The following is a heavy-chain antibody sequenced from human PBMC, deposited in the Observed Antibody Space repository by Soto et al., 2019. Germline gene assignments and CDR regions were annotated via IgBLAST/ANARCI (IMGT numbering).Heavy chain of an antibody. CDR3: ARHGQQLVPPWLGWYMDV. D-gene: IGHD6-6*01. CDR2: IYPGDSDT. CDR1: GYSFTSYW. Sequence: GESLKISSKGSGYSFTSYWIGWVRQTPGKGLEWMGIIYPGDSDTRYSPSFQGQVTISADKSISTAYLQWSSLKASDTAMYYCARHGQQLVPPWLGWYMDVWGKGTTVTVSS. V-gene: IGHV5-51*01. J-gene: IGHJ6*03.